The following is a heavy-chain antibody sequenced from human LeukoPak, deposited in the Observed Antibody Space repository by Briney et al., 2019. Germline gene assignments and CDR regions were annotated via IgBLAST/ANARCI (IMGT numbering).Heavy chain of an antibody. D-gene: IGHD3-10*01. Sequence: GGSLRLSCAASGFTFSSYAMHWVRQAPGKGLEWVAVISYDGSNKYYADSVKGRFTISRDNSKNTLYLQMNSLRAEDTAVYYCAKDRYPMVRGRGTRYWYFDLWGRGTLVTVSS. CDR3: AKDRYPMVRGRGTRYWYFDL. CDR2: ISYDGSNK. CDR1: GFTFSSYA. J-gene: IGHJ2*01. V-gene: IGHV3-30*04.